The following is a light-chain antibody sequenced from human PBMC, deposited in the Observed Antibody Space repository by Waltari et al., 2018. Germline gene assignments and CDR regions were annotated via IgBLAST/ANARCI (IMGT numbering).Light chain of an antibody. J-gene: IGLJ2*01. Sequence: VSNRFSGAKSGNTASLTISGLQAEDEADYYCSSYTSVTTSMIFGGGTKLTVL. V-gene: IGLV2-14*01. CDR3: SSYTSVTTSMI.